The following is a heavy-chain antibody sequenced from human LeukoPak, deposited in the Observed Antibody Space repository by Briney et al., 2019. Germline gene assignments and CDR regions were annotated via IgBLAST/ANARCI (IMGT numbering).Heavy chain of an antibody. CDR1: GFTFSSYS. J-gene: IGHJ6*03. Sequence: PGGSLRLSCAASGFTFSSYSMNWVRQAPGKGLEWVSSISSSSSYIYYADSVKGRFTISRDNAKNSLYLQMNSLRAEDTAVYYCARHRPEVHYYYMDVWGKGTTVTVSS. V-gene: IGHV3-21*01. CDR3: ARHRPEVHYYYMDV. D-gene: IGHD6-6*01. CDR2: ISSSSSYI.